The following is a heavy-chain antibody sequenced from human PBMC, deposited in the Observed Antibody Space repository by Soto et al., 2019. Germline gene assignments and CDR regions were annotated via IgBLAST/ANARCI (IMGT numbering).Heavy chain of an antibody. V-gene: IGHV1-69*02. J-gene: IGHJ4*02. Sequence: QVQLVQSGAEVKKPGSSVKVSCKASGGTFSCYTISWVRQAPGQGLEWMGRIIPILGIANYAQKFQGRVTITADKSTSTAYMELSSLRSEDTAVYYCARDGVGYCSGGSCYWGQGTLVTVSS. CDR1: GGTFSCYT. CDR2: IIPILGIA. CDR3: ARDGVGYCSGGSCY. D-gene: IGHD2-15*01.